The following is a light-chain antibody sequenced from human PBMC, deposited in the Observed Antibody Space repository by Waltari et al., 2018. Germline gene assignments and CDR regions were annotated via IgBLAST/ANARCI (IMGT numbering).Light chain of an antibody. CDR3: SSYTTSNTWV. CDR2: AVN. V-gene: IGLV2-14*03. Sequence: QSALTQPASVSGSPGQSITISCTGTSSHVGVHNYVSWYQQHPRKAPKLMIYAVNKRPSGVPDRLSGSRSGNTASRTISGLQAEDEADYYCSSYTTSNTWVFGGGTKLTVL. J-gene: IGLJ3*02. CDR1: SSHVGVHNY.